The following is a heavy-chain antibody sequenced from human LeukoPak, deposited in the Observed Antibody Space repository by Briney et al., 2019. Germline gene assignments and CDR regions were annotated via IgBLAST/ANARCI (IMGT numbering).Heavy chain of an antibody. CDR1: GYTFTSYD. D-gene: IGHD3-10*01. J-gene: IGHJ6*03. Sequence: ASVKVSCKASGYTFTSYDINWVRQATGQGLEWMGWMNPNSGNTGYAQKFQARVTMTRNTSISTAYMELSSLRSEDTAVYYCARRMVRGVIMLWAYYMDVWGKGTTVTVSS. CDR3: ARRMVRGVIMLWAYYMDV. CDR2: MNPNSGNT. V-gene: IGHV1-8*01.